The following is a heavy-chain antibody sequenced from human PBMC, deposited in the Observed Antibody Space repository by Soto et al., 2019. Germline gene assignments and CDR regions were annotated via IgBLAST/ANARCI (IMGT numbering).Heavy chain of an antibody. J-gene: IGHJ4*02. D-gene: IGHD3-22*01. V-gene: IGHV3-64D*08. CDR3: VKDLPFSAITMIGGRFDY. CDR2: ISSNGGST. Sequence: GGSLRLSCSASGFTFSSYAMHWVRQAPGKGLEYVSAISSNGGSTYYADSVKGRFTISRDNSKNTLYLQMSSLRAEDTAVYYCVKDLPFSAITMIGGRFDYWGQGTLVTVSS. CDR1: GFTFSSYA.